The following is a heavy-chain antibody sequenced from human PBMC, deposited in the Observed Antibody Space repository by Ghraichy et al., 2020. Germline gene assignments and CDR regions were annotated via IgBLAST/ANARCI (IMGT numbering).Heavy chain of an antibody. V-gene: IGHV3-30-3*01. Sequence: LSLTCAASGFTFSSYAMHWVRQAPGKGLEWVAVISYDGSNKYYADSVKGRFTISRDNSKNTLYLQMNSLRAEDTAVYYCAREGYSGSYLDYWGQGTLVTVSS. J-gene: IGHJ4*02. D-gene: IGHD1-26*01. CDR3: AREGYSGSYLDY. CDR1: GFTFSSYA. CDR2: ISYDGSNK.